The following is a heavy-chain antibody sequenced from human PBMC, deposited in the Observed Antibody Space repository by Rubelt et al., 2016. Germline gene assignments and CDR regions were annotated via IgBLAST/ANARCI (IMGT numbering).Heavy chain of an antibody. CDR2: ITSKSGKT. V-gene: IGHV3-9*01. CDR3: AKDATQGDFGDYGFDY. CDR1: GFSFDDYA. J-gene: IGHJ4*02. D-gene: IGHD4-17*01. Sequence: RGRSLRLSCAASGFSFDDYAMHWVRQAPGKGLEWVSGITSKSGKTDYADSVKGRFTLSRDTAKNSLSLHMDSLSGEDTALYYCAKDATQGDFGDYGFDYWGQGTLVTVSS.